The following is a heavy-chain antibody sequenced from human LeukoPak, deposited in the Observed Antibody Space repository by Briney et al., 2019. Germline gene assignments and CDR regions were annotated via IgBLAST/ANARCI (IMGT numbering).Heavy chain of an antibody. CDR2: INHSGST. CDR1: GGSFRGNY. J-gene: IGHJ6*03. V-gene: IGHV4-34*01. Sequence: PSETLSFTCAAHGGSFRGNYWTWIRQPPGKGLEWIDEINHSGSTNYNPSLKSRVTISVDTSKNQFSPKLSSVTAADTAVYYCARNRITMVRGVINYYYYYYMDVWGKGTTVTVSS. CDR3: ARNRITMVRGVINYYYYYYMDV. D-gene: IGHD3-10*01.